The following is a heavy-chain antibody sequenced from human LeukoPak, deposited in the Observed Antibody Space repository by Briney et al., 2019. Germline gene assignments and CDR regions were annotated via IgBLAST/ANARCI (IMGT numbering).Heavy chain of an antibody. D-gene: IGHD3-10*01. CDR1: GFTFSDYY. CDR2: ISSSGSTI. J-gene: IGHJ4*02. CDR3: AREATYGFRLDY. Sequence: GGSLRLSCAASGFTFSDYYMSWIRQAPGKGLEWVSYISSSGSTIYYADSVKGRFTISRHNAKNSLYLHMNSLRAEDTAVYHCAREATYGFRLDYWGLGTLVTVSS. V-gene: IGHV3-11*04.